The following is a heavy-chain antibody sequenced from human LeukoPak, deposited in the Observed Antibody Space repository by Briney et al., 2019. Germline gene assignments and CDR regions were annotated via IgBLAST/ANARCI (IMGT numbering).Heavy chain of an antibody. CDR3: AKDFSSGYDTVDY. CDR1: GFTYSSFA. D-gene: IGHD5-12*01. V-gene: IGHV3-23*01. J-gene: IGHJ4*02. CDR2: ISGSGGST. Sequence: GGSLRLSCAASGFTYSSFAMSWVRQAPGKGLEWVSAISGSGGSTYYADSVKGRFTISRDNSKNTLYLQMNSLRAEDTAVYYCAKDFSSGYDTVDYWGQGTLVTVSS.